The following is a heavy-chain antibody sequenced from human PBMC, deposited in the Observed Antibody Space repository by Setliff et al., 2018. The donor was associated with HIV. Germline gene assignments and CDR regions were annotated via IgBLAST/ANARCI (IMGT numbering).Heavy chain of an antibody. J-gene: IGHJ4*02. CDR2: LIPVLGEP. CDR3: TRGALYGLFEF. D-gene: IGHD3-10*01. Sequence: GASVKVSCKASGHTLRNNAIGWVRQAPGQGLEWMGSLIPVLGEPHYAQSFQGRVTISADESTNTAHMEMRSLTSEDTAAYYCTRGALYGLFEFWGPGTLVTVSS. V-gene: IGHV1-69*11. CDR1: GHTLRNNA.